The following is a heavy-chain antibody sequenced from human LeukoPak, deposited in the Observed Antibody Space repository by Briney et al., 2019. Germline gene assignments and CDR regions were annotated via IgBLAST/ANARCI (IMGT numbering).Heavy chain of an antibody. Sequence: GGSLRLSCAASGFTFDAYAMNWVRQTPGKGLEWVSLISWDGGNTYYADSVKGRFTISRDNSKNSLYLQMNSLRTEDTALYYCAKGKNTGSYLSHVDYWGQGTLVTVSS. CDR1: GFTFDAYA. D-gene: IGHD3-10*01. CDR3: AKGKNTGSYLSHVDY. V-gene: IGHV3-43*01. CDR2: ISWDGGNT. J-gene: IGHJ4*02.